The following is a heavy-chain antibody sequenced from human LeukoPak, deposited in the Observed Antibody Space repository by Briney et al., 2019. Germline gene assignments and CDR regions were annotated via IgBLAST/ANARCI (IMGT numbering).Heavy chain of an antibody. CDR2: IYPGDSDT. CDR3: ARHGAQYYDFWSGHLFDY. Sequence: GESLKISCKGSGYSFTSYWIDWVRQMPGKGLEWMGIIYPGDSDTRYSPSFQGQATISADKSISTAYLQWSSLKASDTAMYYCARHGAQYYDFWSGHLFDYWGQGTLVTVSS. D-gene: IGHD3-3*01. V-gene: IGHV5-51*01. CDR1: GYSFTSYW. J-gene: IGHJ4*02.